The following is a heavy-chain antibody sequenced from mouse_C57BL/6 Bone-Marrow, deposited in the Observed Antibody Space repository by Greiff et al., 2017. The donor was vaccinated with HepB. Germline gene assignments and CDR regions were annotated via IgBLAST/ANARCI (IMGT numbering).Heavy chain of an antibody. CDR1: GFTFSSYA. Sequence: DVQLVESGGGLVKPGGSLKLSCAASGFTFSSYAMSWVRQTPEKRLEWVATISDGGSYTYYPDNVKGRFTISRDNAKNNLYLQMSHLKSEDTAMYYCARVHYYGSRGYFDYWGQGTTLTVSS. D-gene: IGHD1-1*01. J-gene: IGHJ2*01. V-gene: IGHV5-4*01. CDR3: ARVHYYGSRGYFDY. CDR2: ISDGGSYT.